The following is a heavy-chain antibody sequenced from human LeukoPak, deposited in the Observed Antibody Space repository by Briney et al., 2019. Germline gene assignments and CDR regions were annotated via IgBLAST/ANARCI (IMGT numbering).Heavy chain of an antibody. CDR1: GFTFSSYA. Sequence: GRSLRLSCVASGFTFSSYAMHWVRQAPGKGLEWVAVISYDGSNKYYADSVKGRFTISRDNSKNTLYLQMNSLRAEDTAVYYCARDLSGYFDYWGQGTLVTVSS. V-gene: IGHV3-30-3*01. D-gene: IGHD6-19*01. CDR2: ISYDGSNK. J-gene: IGHJ4*02. CDR3: ARDLSGYFDY.